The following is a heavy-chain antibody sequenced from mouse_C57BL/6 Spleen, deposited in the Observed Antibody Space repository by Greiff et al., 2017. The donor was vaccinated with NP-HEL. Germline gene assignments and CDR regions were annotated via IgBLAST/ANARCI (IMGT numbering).Heavy chain of an antibody. D-gene: IGHD1-1*01. CDR2: IYPGDGDT. CDR1: GYAFSSSW. Sequence: VQLQQSGPELVKPGASVKISCKASGYAFSSSWMNWVQQSPGKGLEWIGRIYPGDGDTNYNGKLKGKATLTADKSSSTAYMQLSSLTYKDSAVYFCASTTVVAHFGDWGQGPTLTVAS. CDR3: ASTTVVAHFGD. J-gene: IGHJ2*01. V-gene: IGHV1-82*01.